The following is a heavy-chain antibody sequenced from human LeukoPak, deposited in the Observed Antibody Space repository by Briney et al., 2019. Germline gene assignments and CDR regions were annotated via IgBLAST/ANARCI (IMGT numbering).Heavy chain of an antibody. Sequence: SETLSLTCTVYGRCISSGSYFWGWIRQAPGKGLEWIGNIFYSGRTYYKPSLKSRVTISVDTSKNQFSLKLNSVTAADTAVYYCARRGVYGSGSYFGYWGQGTLVTVSS. V-gene: IGHV4-39*01. CDR1: GRCISSGSYF. CDR2: IFYSGRT. D-gene: IGHD3-10*01. CDR3: ARRGVYGSGSYFGY. J-gene: IGHJ4*02.